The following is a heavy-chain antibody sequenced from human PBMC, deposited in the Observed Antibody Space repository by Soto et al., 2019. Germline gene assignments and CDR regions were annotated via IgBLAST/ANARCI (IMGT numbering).Heavy chain of an antibody. Sequence: SETLSLTCTVSGGSISSYYWSWIRQPPGKGLEWIGYIYYSGSTNYNPSLKSRVTISVDTSKNQFSLKLSSVTAADTAVYYCASLLTDYYYYYYMDVWGKGTTVTVSS. J-gene: IGHJ6*03. CDR3: ASLLTDYYYYYYMDV. CDR1: GGSISSYY. V-gene: IGHV4-59*08. CDR2: IYYSGST.